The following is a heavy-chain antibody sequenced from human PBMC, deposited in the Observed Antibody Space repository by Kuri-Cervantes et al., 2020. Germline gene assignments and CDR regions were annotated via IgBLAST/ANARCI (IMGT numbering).Heavy chain of an antibody. CDR3: ARLFGRGGSCYSFYYYGMDV. CDR1: SRFISISSYY. J-gene: IGHJ6*02. D-gene: IGHD2-15*01. V-gene: IGHV4-39*01. CDR2: IYYSRST. Sequence: SQTLSLTCTVASRFISISSYYWDWLREPPGKGLQWFGRIYYSRSTYYNPSLKRRVTISVDTSKNQFSLKLSSVSAADTAVYSCARLFGRGGSCYSFYYYGMDVWGQGTTVTVSS.